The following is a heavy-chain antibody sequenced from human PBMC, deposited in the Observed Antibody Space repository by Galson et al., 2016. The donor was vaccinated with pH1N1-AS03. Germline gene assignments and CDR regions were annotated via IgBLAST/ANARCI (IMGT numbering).Heavy chain of an antibody. J-gene: IGHJ4*02. CDR2: IDSSIGST. D-gene: IGHD3-10*01. CDR3: ATYGSGSRGGFDY. Sequence: SVKVSCKASGYTFSRYYMHWMRQAPGQGPEWMGVIDSSIGSTTYAQKFQGRVTMTRDTATTTAYMELSSLRSGDTAVYYCATYGSGSRGGFDYWGQGALITVSS. V-gene: IGHV1-46*01. CDR1: GYTFSRYY.